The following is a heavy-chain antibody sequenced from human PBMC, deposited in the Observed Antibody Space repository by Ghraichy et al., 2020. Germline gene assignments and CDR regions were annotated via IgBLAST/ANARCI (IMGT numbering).Heavy chain of an antibody. CDR2: IHPDGSDT. CDR3: VRDRTVAGTGPHFDY. J-gene: IGHJ4*02. CDR1: GFTLSSHW. V-gene: IGHV3-74*01. D-gene: IGHD6-13*01. Sequence: GGSLRLSCAVSGFTLSSHWMHWVRQAPGKGLVWVSRIHPDGSDTTYADSVKGRFTISRDNAENMVYLQMNSPRAEDAAVYYCVRDRTVAGTGPHFDYWGQGTLVTVSS.